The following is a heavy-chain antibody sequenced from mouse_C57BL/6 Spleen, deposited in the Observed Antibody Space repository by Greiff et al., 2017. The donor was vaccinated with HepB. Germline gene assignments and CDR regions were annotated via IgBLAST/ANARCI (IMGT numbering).Heavy chain of an antibody. CDR3: ARGYGSRTYYAMDY. Sequence: VQLKESGPELVKPGASVKIPCKASGYTFTDYNMDWVKQSHGKSLEWIGDINPNNGGTIYNQKFKGKATLTVDKSSSTAYMELRSLTSEDTAVYYCARGYGSRTYYAMDYWGQGTSVTVSS. D-gene: IGHD1-1*01. CDR1: GYTFTDYN. CDR2: INPNNGGT. V-gene: IGHV1-18*01. J-gene: IGHJ4*01.